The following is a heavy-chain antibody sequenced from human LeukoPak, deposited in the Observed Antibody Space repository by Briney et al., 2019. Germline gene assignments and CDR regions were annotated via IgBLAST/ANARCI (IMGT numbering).Heavy chain of an antibody. J-gene: IGHJ3*02. CDR3: ARHMVRDDDILSDAFDI. D-gene: IGHD3-9*01. V-gene: IGHV5-51*01. CDR2: FYPSDSDT. Sequence: GESLKTSLRGSGSTFTNLCIAWVRPIPGKGLGWMGSFYPSDSDTRYSPSCQGQVPIPDEKSITPAYLQWGSLEAWDTAMYYCARHMVRDDDILSDAFDIWGQGTMVTVSS. CDR1: GSTFTNLC.